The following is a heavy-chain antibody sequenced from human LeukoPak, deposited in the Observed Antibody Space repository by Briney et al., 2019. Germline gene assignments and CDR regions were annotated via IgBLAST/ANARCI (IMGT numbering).Heavy chain of an antibody. J-gene: IGHJ4*02. D-gene: IGHD1-1*01. CDR1: GFPFSSYA. Sequence: GGSLRLSCAASGFPFSSYAMHWVRQAPGRGLECVSAISSNGGSTFCANSVKGRLTISKDNPKNTLYLQMGSLRAEDMAVYYCARVSKTGTFDYWGQGTLVTVSS. V-gene: IGHV3-64*01. CDR3: ARVSKTGTFDY. CDR2: ISSNGGST.